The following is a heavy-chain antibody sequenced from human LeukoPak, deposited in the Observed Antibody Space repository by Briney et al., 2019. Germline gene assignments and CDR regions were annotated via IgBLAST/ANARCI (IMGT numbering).Heavy chain of an antibody. D-gene: IGHD5-18*01. CDR2: ISAYNGNT. J-gene: IGHJ4*02. CDR1: GYTFTSYG. CDR3: ARSSVRGSYGSWPRYYFDY. V-gene: IGHV1-18*01. Sequence: ASVKVSCKASGYTFTSYGISWVRQAPGQGLEWMGWISAYNGNTNYAQKLQGRVTMTTDTSTSTAYMELRSLRSDDTAVYYCARSSVRGSYGSWPRYYFDYWGQGTLVTVSS.